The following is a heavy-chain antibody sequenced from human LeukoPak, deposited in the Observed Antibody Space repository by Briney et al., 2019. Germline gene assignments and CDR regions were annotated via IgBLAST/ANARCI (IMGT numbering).Heavy chain of an antibody. J-gene: IGHJ4*02. V-gene: IGHV4-59*01. D-gene: IGHD3-10*01. CDR3: ARAEYYFDY. CDR2: IYYSGST. CDR1: GGSISSYY. Sequence: SETLSLTCTVSGGSISSYYWSWIRQPPGKGLEWIGYIYYSGSTNYNPSLKSRVTISVDTSKNQFSLKLSSVTAADTAVYYCARAEYYFDYWGQGTLVTVPS.